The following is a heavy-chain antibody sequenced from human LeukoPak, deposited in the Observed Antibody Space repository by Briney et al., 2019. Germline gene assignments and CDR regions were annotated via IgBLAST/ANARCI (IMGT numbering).Heavy chain of an antibody. D-gene: IGHD2-2*02. V-gene: IGHV4-4*07. J-gene: IGHJ6*03. Sequence: SETLSLTCTVSGGCISSYYWSWIRQPAGKGLEWIGRIYTSGSTNYNPSLKSRVTMSVDTSKNQFSLKLSSVTAADTAVYYCAREAADIVVVPAAIDYYYYYYMDVWGKGTTVTVSS. CDR3: AREAADIVVVPAAIDYYYYYYMDV. CDR2: IYTSGST. CDR1: GGCISSYY.